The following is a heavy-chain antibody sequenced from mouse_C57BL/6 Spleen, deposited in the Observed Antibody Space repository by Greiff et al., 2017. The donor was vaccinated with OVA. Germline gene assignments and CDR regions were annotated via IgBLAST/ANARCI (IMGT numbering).Heavy chain of an antibody. Sequence: VQLQQPGAELVRPGSSVKLSCKASGYTFTSYWMHWVKQRPIQGLEWIGNIDPSDSETHYNQKFKDKATLTVDKSSSTAYMQLSSLTSEDSAVYYCARTGYGSSYDYDMDYWGQGTSVTVSS. J-gene: IGHJ4*01. CDR2: IDPSDSET. D-gene: IGHD1-1*01. CDR1: GYTFTSYW. V-gene: IGHV1-52*01. CDR3: ARTGYGSSYDYDMDY.